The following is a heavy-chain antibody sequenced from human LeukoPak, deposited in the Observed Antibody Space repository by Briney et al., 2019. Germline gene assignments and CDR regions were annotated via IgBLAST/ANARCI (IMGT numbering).Heavy chain of an antibody. CDR1: EFSFSTYP. J-gene: IGHJ4*02. D-gene: IGHD3-10*01. V-gene: IGHV3-30-3*01. CDR2: ISYDGSNK. CDR3: ARDGGGYYASGSHYYFDY. Sequence: RGSLRLSCAASEFSFSTYPMHWVRQAPGKGLEWVSVISYDGSNKYYADSVRGRFTISRDNSKNTLYLQMNSLRAEDTAVYYCARDGGGYYASGSHYYFDYWGQGTLVTVSS.